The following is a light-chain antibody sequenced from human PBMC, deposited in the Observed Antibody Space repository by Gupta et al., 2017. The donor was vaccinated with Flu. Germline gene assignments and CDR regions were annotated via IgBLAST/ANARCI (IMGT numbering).Light chain of an antibody. CDR1: QSVLYSSNNKNY. V-gene: IGKV4-1*01. Sequence: DIVMTQSPDSLAVSLGERATINCKSSQSVLYSSNNKNYLAWYQQKPGQPPKLLIYWASTRKPGVPDRFSGGGSGTDFTLTIGSLQAEDVAVYYCQQDDSTPSTFGQGTKVEIK. CDR2: WAS. J-gene: IGKJ1*01. CDR3: QQDDSTPST.